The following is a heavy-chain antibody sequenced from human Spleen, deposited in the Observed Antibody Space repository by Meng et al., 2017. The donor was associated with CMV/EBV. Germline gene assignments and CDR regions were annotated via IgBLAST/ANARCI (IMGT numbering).Heavy chain of an antibody. J-gene: IGHJ4*02. V-gene: IGHV1-18*01. CDR3: ARGMYSSGDDY. D-gene: IGHD6-19*01. CDR2: ISAYNGNT. CDR1: GYTFTNYY. Sequence: SCKATGYTFTNYYISWVRQAPGQGLEWMGWISAYNGNTNYAQKLQGRVTMTTDTSTSTAYMELRSLRSDDTAVYYCARGMYSSGDDYWGQGTLVTVSS.